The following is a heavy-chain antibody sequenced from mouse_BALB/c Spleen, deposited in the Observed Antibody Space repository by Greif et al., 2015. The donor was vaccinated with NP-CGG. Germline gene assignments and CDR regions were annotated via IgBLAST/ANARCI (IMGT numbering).Heavy chain of an antibody. CDR3: ARREGKTTMITTGFAY. V-gene: IGHV1-4*01. D-gene: IGHD2-4*01. CDR1: GYTFTSYT. Sequence: VKLVESGAELARPGASVKMSCKASGYTFTSYTMHWVKQRPGQGLEWIGYINPSSGYTNYNQKFKDKATLTADKSSSAAYMQLSSLTSEDSAVYYCARREGKTTMITTGFAYWGQGTLVTVSA. CDR2: INPSSGYT. J-gene: IGHJ3*01.